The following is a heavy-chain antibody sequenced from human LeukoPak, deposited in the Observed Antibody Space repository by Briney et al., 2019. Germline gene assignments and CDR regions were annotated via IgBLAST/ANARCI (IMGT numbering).Heavy chain of an antibody. J-gene: IGHJ4*02. D-gene: IGHD6-6*01. V-gene: IGHV4-34*01. CDR1: GGSFSGYY. CDR2: INHSGST. Sequence: SETLSLTCAVYGGSFSGYYWSWIRQPPGKGLEWIGEINHSGSTNYNPSLKSRVTISVDTSKNQFFLKLSSVTAADTAVYYCARMRGIAARRSDLDYWGQGTLVTVSS. CDR3: ARMRGIAARRSDLDY.